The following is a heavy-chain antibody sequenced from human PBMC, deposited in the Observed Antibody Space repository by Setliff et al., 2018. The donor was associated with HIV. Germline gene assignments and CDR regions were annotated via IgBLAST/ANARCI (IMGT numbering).Heavy chain of an antibody. D-gene: IGHD2-2*01. CDR2: IYYNGNAY. V-gene: IGHV4-59*08. CDR1: GGSISNSH. CDR3: AKLLPAADMAREIDS. J-gene: IGHJ4*02. Sequence: VIPSETLSLTXXVSGGSISNSHWSWIRQPPGKGLEWIGYIYYNGNAYYYNPSLKSRVTISVDTSKNQFSLKLISVSAADTAVYYCAKLLPAADMAREIDSWGQGTLVTVSS.